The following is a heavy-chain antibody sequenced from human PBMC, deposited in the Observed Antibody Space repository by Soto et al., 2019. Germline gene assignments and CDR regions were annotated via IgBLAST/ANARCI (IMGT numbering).Heavy chain of an antibody. D-gene: IGHD3-22*01. CDR3: ARDRQPKPSYYYDSSGRDAFDI. CDR1: GYTFTSYG. Sequence: ASVKVSCKASGYTFTSYGISWVRQAPGQGLEWMGWISAYNGNTNYAQKLQGRVTMTTDTSTSTAYMELRSLRSDDTAVYYCARDRQPKPSYYYDSSGRDAFDISGQGTMVTVSS. J-gene: IGHJ3*02. V-gene: IGHV1-18*01. CDR2: ISAYNGNT.